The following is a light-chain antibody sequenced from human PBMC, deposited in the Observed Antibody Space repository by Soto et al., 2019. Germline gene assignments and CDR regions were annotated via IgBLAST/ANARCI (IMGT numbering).Light chain of an antibody. CDR1: QSVSSN. CDR2: GAS. Sequence: IVLTQSPATLSVSPGERATLSCRASQSVSSNVAWYQQKRGQAPRLLIYGASARASAIPARFSGSGSGTEFTLTISSLQSEDFAVYYCKQYNNWPRTFGQGTKVDIK. V-gene: IGKV3-15*01. J-gene: IGKJ1*01. CDR3: KQYNNWPRT.